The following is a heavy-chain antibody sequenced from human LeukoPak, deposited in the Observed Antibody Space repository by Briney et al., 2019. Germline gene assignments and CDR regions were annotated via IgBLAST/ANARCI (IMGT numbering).Heavy chain of an antibody. CDR3: ARDYDFWGGFSHMDV. CDR2: MNPNSGNT. Sequence: EASVKVSCKASGYTFTSYDINWVRQATGQGLEWMGWMNPNSGNTGYAQKFQGRVTMTRNTSISTAYMELSSLRSEDTAVYYCARDYDFWGGFSHMDVWGKGTTVTVSS. D-gene: IGHD3-3*01. V-gene: IGHV1-8*01. J-gene: IGHJ6*03. CDR1: GYTFTSYD.